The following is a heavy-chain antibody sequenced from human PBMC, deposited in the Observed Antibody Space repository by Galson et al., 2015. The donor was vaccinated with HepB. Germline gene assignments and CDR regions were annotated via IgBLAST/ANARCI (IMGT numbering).Heavy chain of an antibody. J-gene: IGHJ4*02. Sequence: PALVKPTQTLTLTCTFSGFSLTTRPVGVAWIRQPPGKALEWLALIYWDNDKRYSPPLKNRLTIVKDTSKNQVVLTVTNVDPLDTGTYYCAHRRDQDISGFWDQGTFDYWGQGALVTVSS. V-gene: IGHV2-5*02. CDR2: IYWDNDK. CDR1: GFSLTTRPVG. CDR3: AHRRDQDISGFWDQGTFDY. D-gene: IGHD3-3*01.